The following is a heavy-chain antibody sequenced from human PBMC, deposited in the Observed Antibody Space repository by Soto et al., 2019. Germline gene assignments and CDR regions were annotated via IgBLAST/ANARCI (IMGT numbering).Heavy chain of an antibody. CDR1: GGSISSYY. J-gene: IGHJ4*02. Sequence: SETLSLTCTVSGGSISSYYRSWIRQPPGKGLEWIGYIYYSGSTNYNPSLKSRVTISVDTSKNQFSLKLSSVTAADTAVYYCASWRGIDRHHYLDYWGQGTLVTVSS. CDR3: ASWRGIDRHHYLDY. CDR2: IYYSGST. D-gene: IGHD1-1*01. V-gene: IGHV4-59*08.